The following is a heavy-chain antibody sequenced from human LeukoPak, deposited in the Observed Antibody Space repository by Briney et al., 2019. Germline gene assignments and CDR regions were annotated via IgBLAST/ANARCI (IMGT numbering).Heavy chain of an antibody. D-gene: IGHD5-18*01. Sequence: SETLSLTCTVSGGSISSSSYYWGWIRQPPGKGLEWIGSIYYSGSTYYNPSLKSRVTISVDTSKNQFSLKLSSVTAADTAVYYCAREGYSYGCDYWGQGTLVTVSS. CDR2: IYYSGST. V-gene: IGHV4-39*07. J-gene: IGHJ4*02. CDR1: GGSISSSSYY. CDR3: AREGYSYGCDY.